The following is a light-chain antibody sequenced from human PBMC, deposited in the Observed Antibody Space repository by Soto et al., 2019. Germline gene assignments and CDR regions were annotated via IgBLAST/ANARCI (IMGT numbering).Light chain of an antibody. Sequence: EIVLTQSPGTLSLSPGERATLSCRASQSVSSTYIAWYQQKPGQAPRLLIYAASRRATGIPDRFSGGGSGTDFTLTISRLEPEDFAVYYCQQYGTAQGTFGQGTNVDIK. CDR2: AAS. CDR3: QQYGTAQGT. CDR1: QSVSSTY. V-gene: IGKV3-20*01. J-gene: IGKJ1*01.